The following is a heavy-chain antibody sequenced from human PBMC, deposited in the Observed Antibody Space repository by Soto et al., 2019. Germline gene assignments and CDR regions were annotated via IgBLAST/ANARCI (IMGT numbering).Heavy chain of an antibody. CDR1: GGSTSSDY. D-gene: IGHD1-26*01. J-gene: IGHJ6*02. V-gene: IGHV4-4*07. CDR2: FYTSGST. Sequence: SETLSLTCTVSGGSTSSDYWSWIRLPAGKGLEWIGRFYTSGSTNYNPSLKSRVTMSEDTSKNQFSLKLSSVTAADTAVYYCAREHWELPYYYYGMDVWGQGTTVTVSS. CDR3: AREHWELPYYYYGMDV.